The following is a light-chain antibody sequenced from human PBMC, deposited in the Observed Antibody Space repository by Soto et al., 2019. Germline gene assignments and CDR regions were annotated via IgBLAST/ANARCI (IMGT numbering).Light chain of an antibody. CDR2: KAS. CDR1: QSISSW. J-gene: IGKJ4*01. CDR3: QQYNSYPLT. Sequence: DIQMTQSPSTLSASVGDRVTITCRASQSISSWLAWYQQKPGKAPNLLIYKASSLESGVPTRFSGSGSGTEFNHTIIILQPNEVATYYCQQYNSYPLTFGGGTKVEIK. V-gene: IGKV1-5*03.